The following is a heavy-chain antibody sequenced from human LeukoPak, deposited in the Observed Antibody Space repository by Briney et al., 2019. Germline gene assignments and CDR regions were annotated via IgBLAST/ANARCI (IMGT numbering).Heavy chain of an antibody. V-gene: IGHV3-64*01. CDR2: ISSIGGTT. J-gene: IGHJ4*02. Sequence: GGSLRLSCVASGFTFGSYAMPWVRQAPGKGLEYVSAISSIGGTTYYANSLKGRFTISRDNSKSTLFLQMGSLRAEDMAVYYCAKGGYTPMAAFDYWGQGSLVTVSS. CDR3: AKGGYTPMAAFDY. D-gene: IGHD5-18*01. CDR1: GFTFGSYA.